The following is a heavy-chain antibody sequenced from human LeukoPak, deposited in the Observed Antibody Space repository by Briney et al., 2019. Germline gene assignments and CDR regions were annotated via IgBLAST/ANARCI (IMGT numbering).Heavy chain of an antibody. D-gene: IGHD3-22*01. Sequence: GGSLRLSCAASGFTVSSKYMSWVRQAPGKGLEWVSVIHSDGSTYYADSVKGRFTISRDNSKNTLYLQMNSLRAEDTAIYYCARDVFDDGRNYRDYFDYWGQGTLVTVSS. CDR2: IHSDGST. V-gene: IGHV3-53*01. J-gene: IGHJ4*02. CDR1: GFTVSSKY. CDR3: ARDVFDDGRNYRDYFDY.